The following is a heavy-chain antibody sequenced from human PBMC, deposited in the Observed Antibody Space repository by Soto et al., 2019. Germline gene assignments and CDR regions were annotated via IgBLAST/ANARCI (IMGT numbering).Heavy chain of an antibody. J-gene: IGHJ5*01. CDR3: STRAYDTNGYYRFDP. D-gene: IGHD3-22*01. CDR2: INHSGRV. CDR1: GGSFSGHS. V-gene: IGHV4-34*01. Sequence: SETLSLACAVYGGSFSGHSWTWIRQSPGKGLEWIGDINHSGRVNYSPSLKSRVTISLDTSKNQFSLTLSAVTAADTAMYYCSTRAYDTNGYYRFDPWGQGTLVTVSS.